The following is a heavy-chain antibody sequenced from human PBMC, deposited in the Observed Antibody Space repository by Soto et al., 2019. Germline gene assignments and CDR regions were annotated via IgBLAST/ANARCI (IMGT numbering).Heavy chain of an antibody. CDR3: ARVPPIAARGYYFDY. D-gene: IGHD6-6*01. V-gene: IGHV1-8*01. CDR1: GYTFTSYD. CDR2: MNPNSGNT. J-gene: IGHJ4*02. Sequence: QVQLVQSGAEVKKPGASVKVYCKASGYTFTSYDINWVRQATGQGLEWMGWMNPNSGNTGYAQKFQGRVTMTRNTSISTAYMELSSLRSEDTAVSYCARVPPIAARGYYFDYWCQGTLVTVSS.